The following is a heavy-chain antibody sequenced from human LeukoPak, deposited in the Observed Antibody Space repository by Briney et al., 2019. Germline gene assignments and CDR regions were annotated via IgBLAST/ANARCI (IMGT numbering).Heavy chain of an antibody. D-gene: IGHD6-25*01. V-gene: IGHV3-15*01. CDR2: IRSETDGGTT. CDR3: TTAAFH. Sequence: GGSLRLSCAASGFTFSNAWMSWVREAPGKGLEWVGHIRSETDGGTTDYAAPVKGRFTISRDDSKNTLYLQMNSLKTEDTTVYYCTTAAFHWGQGTLVTVSS. CDR1: GFTFSNAW. J-gene: IGHJ1*01.